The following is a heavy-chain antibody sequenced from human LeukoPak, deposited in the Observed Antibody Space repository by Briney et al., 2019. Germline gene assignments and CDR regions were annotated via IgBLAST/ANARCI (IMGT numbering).Heavy chain of an antibody. CDR1: GGSISSYY. D-gene: IGHD5-12*01. CDR3: ARGGLGYDALFSTTGYMDV. V-gene: IGHV4-59*01. Sequence: SETLSLTCTVSGGSISSYYWSWIRQPPGKGLEWIGYIYYSGSTNYNPSLKSRVTISVDTSKNQFSLKLSSVTAADTAVYYCARGGLGYDALFSTTGYMDVWGKGTTVTVSS. CDR2: IYYSGST. J-gene: IGHJ6*03.